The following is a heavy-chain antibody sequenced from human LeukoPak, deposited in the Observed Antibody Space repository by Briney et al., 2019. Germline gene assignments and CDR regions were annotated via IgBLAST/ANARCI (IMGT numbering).Heavy chain of an antibody. CDR3: ARDPRAWSGSAHAFDI. V-gene: IGHV3-30-3*01. J-gene: IGHJ3*02. CDR1: GFTFSSYA. Sequence: PGGSLRLSCAASGFTFSSYAMHWVRQAPGKGLEWVAVISYDGSNKYYADSVKGRFTISRDNAKNSLYLQMNSLRAEDTAVYYCARDPRAWSGSAHAFDIWGQGTMVTVSS. CDR2: ISYDGSNK. D-gene: IGHD1-26*01.